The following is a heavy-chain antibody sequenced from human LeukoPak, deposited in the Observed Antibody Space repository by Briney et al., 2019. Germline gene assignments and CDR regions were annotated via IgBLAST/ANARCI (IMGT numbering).Heavy chain of an antibody. Sequence: PGGSLRLSXAASGFTFSSYWMSWVRQAPGKGLEWVANIKQDGSEKYYVDSVKGRFTISRDNAKNSLYLQMNSLRAEDTAVYYCARDQNDYVWGSYRYRDYFDDWGRGTLVTVSS. J-gene: IGHJ4*02. CDR3: ARDQNDYVWGSYRYRDYFDD. D-gene: IGHD3-16*02. V-gene: IGHV3-7*01. CDR1: GFTFSSYW. CDR2: IKQDGSEK.